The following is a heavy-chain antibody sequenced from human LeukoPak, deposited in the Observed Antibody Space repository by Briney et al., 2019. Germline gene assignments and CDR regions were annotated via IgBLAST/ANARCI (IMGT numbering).Heavy chain of an antibody. Sequence: SETLSLTCTVSGGSVSSGSYYWSWIRQPPGKGLEWIGYIYYSGSTNYNPSLKSRVTISVDTSKNQFSLKLSSVTAADTAVYYCAREIVAGIVDYWGQGTLVTVSS. CDR3: AREIVAGIVDY. D-gene: IGHD6-19*01. V-gene: IGHV4-61*01. J-gene: IGHJ4*02. CDR2: IYYSGST. CDR1: GGSVSSGSYY.